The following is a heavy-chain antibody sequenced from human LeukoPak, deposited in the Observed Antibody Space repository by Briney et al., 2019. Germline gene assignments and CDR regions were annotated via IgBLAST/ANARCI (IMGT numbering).Heavy chain of an antibody. D-gene: IGHD5-12*01. CDR1: GYTFTRYS. Sequence: ASVKVSCKASGYTFTRYSIGWVRQAPGQGLEWVGWISAYNGDTKYEQKLQGRVTLTTDASTSTAYMELRSLRSDDTAIYYCARSHAGYETEYYFDSWGQGTLVTVSS. J-gene: IGHJ4*02. CDR3: ARSHAGYETEYYFDS. CDR2: ISAYNGDT. V-gene: IGHV1-18*01.